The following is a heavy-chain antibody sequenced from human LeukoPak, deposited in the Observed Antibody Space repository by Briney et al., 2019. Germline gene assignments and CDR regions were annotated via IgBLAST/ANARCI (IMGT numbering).Heavy chain of an antibody. D-gene: IGHD6-13*01. J-gene: IGHJ4*02. CDR3: ASGAFTKQQLEGY. Sequence: PSETLSLTCTVSGGSISSYYWSWIRQPPGKGLEWIGYIYYSGSTNYNPSLKSRVTISVDTSKNQFSLKLSSASGADTAVYDCASGAFTKQQLEGYWGQGTLVTVAS. CDR2: IYYSGST. V-gene: IGHV4-59*01. CDR1: GGSISSYY.